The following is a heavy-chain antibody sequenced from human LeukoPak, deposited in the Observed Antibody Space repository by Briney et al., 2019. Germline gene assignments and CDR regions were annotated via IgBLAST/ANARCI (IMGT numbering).Heavy chain of an antibody. CDR1: GFTFDDYA. CDR2: ISWNSGSI. Sequence: GRSLRLSCAGSGFTFDDYAMHWVRQAPGKGLEWVSGISWNSGSIGYADSVKGRFTISRDNAKNTLYLQMNSLRAGDTAVYYCAKSDSWFGELLFSAFDIWGQGTMVTVSS. D-gene: IGHD3-10*01. CDR3: AKSDSWFGELLFSAFDI. J-gene: IGHJ3*02. V-gene: IGHV3-9*01.